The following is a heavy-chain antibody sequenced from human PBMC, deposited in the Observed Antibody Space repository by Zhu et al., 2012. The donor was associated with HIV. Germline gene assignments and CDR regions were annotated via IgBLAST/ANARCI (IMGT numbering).Heavy chain of an antibody. Sequence: EVQLVESGGGLVQFGGSLRLSCAASGFTFSTYWMHWVRQAPGRGPVWVSGINGDASSIIYADSVRGRFTISRDNAKNTLYLQMNSLRAEDAAMHYCARDPVRGDDYNFDFWGQGTLVTVSS. CDR2: INGDASSI. CDR3: ARDPVRGDDYNFDF. D-gene: IGHD5-24*01. CDR1: GFTFSTYW. J-gene: IGHJ4*02. V-gene: IGHV3-74*01.